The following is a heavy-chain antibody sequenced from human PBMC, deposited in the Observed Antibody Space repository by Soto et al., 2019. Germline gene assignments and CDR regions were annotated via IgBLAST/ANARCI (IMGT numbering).Heavy chain of an antibody. J-gene: IGHJ6*02. Sequence: PGGSLRLSCAASGFTFSSYAMHWVRQAPGKGLEWVAVISYDGSNKYYADSVKGRFTISRDNSKNTLYLQMNSLRAEDTAVYYCARDITMVRGVTSGYGMDVWGQGTTVTVSS. V-gene: IGHV3-30-3*01. CDR3: ARDITMVRGVTSGYGMDV. CDR2: ISYDGSNK. D-gene: IGHD3-10*01. CDR1: GFTFSSYA.